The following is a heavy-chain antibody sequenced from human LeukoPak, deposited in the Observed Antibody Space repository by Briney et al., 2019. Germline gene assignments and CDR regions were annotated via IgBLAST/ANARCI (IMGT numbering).Heavy chain of an antibody. V-gene: IGHV4-34*01. CDR1: GGSFSGYY. D-gene: IGHD5-12*01. J-gene: IGHJ4*02. CDR2: INHSGST. CDR3: ARGVGALGYEFDY. Sequence: SETLSLTCAVYGGSFSGYYWSWIRQPPGKGLEWIGEINHSGSTTYNPSLKSRVTISVDTSKNQFSLKLSSVTAADTAVYYCARGVGALGYEFDYWGQGTLVTVSS.